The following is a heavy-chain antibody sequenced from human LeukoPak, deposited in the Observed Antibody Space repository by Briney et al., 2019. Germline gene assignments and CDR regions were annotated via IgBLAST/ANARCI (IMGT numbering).Heavy chain of an antibody. CDR3: ARGGTRDGDSS. Sequence: ASVKVSCKASGGTFSSYAISWVRQAPGQRLEWMGGIIPIFGTANYAQKFQGRVTITADESTSTAYMELSSLRSEDTAVYYCARGGTRDGDSSWGQGTLVTVSS. CDR1: GGTFSSYA. D-gene: IGHD5-24*01. CDR2: IIPIFGTA. V-gene: IGHV1-69*01. J-gene: IGHJ5*02.